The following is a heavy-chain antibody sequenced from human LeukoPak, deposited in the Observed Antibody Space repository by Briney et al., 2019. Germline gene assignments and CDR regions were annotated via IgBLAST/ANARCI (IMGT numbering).Heavy chain of an antibody. CDR2: ISTSAGTI. CDR3: ARDAIDSSGFDFDY. CDR1: GFTFSDYY. J-gene: IGHJ4*02. D-gene: IGHD3-22*01. Sequence: GGSLRLSCAASGFTFSDYYMTWIRQAPGKGLEWISYISTSAGTIYYADSVKGRFTISRDNAKNSLYLQMNSLRAEDTAVYYCARDAIDSSGFDFDYWGQGTLVTVSS. V-gene: IGHV3-11*01.